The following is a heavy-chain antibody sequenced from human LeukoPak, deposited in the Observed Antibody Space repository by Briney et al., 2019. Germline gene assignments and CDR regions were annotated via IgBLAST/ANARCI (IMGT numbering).Heavy chain of an antibody. CDR2: ISWNSGSI. CDR3: ARDHYYNSSGYTFRH. CDR1: GFTFSDYY. D-gene: IGHD3-22*01. Sequence: GGSLRLSCAASGFTFSDYYMSWIRQAPGKGLEWVSGISWNSGSIGYAGSVKGRFTISRDNAKNSLYLQMNSLSAEDTALYYCARDHYYNSSGYTFRHWGQGTLVTGSS. J-gene: IGHJ1*01. V-gene: IGHV3-9*01.